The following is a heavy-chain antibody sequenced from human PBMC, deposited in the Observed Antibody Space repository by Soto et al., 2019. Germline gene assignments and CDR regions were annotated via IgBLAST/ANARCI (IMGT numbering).Heavy chain of an antibody. Sequence: QVPLVQSGAEVREPGASVKVSCKASGYSFTSLDINWVRQTAGQGLEWMGWRQPSTGRTGYAQKFQGRVTMTRDTSINTAYMELTTITSDDTAFYYCARGVIAGVDYWGQGTLVTVSS. D-gene: IGHD3-16*01. CDR2: RQPSTGRT. CDR1: GYSFTSLD. J-gene: IGHJ4*02. CDR3: ARGVIAGVDY. V-gene: IGHV1-8*01.